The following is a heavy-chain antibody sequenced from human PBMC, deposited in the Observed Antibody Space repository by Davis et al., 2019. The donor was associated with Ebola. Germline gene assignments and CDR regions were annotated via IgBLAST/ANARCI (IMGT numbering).Heavy chain of an antibody. D-gene: IGHD2-2*01. J-gene: IGHJ6*03. CDR2: INHSGST. CDR1: GGSISSSNW. Sequence: SETLSLTCAVSGGSISSSNWWSWVRPPPGKGLEWIGEINHSGSTNYNPSLKSRVTISVDTSKNQFSLKLSSVTAADTAVYYCARGRGVVVPAETPRYYYYYMDVWGKGTTVTVSS. V-gene: IGHV4-4*02. CDR3: ARGRGVVVPAETPRYYYYYMDV.